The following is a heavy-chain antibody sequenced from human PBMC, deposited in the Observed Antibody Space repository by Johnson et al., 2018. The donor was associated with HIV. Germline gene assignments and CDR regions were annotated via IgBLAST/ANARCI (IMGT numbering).Heavy chain of an antibody. J-gene: IGHJ3*02. CDR3: TTSIAAAGIDAFDI. D-gene: IGHD6-13*01. CDR2: IKSKTDGGTT. CDR1: GFTFSNAW. V-gene: IGHV3-15*01. Sequence: VQLVESGGGVVQPGGSLRLSCAASGFTFSNAWMSWVRQAPGKGLEWVGRIKSKTDGGTTDYAAPVKGRFTISRDDSKNTLYLQMNSLKTEDTAVYYCTTSIAAAGIDAFDIWGQGTMVTVSS.